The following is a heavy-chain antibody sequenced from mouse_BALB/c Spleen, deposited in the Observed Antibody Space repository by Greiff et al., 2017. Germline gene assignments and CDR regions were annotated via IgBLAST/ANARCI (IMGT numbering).Heavy chain of an antibody. V-gene: IGHV10S3*01. CDR2: IRSKSNNYAT. D-gene: IGHD2-1*01. Sequence: EVQLVETGGGLVQPKGSLKLSCAASGFTFNTNAMNWVRQAPGKGLEWVARIRSKSNNYATYYADSVKDRFTISRDDSQSMLYLQMNNLKTEDTAMYYCVSYGNWFAYWGQGTLVTVSA. CDR1: GFTFNTNA. J-gene: IGHJ3*01. CDR3: VSYGNWFAY.